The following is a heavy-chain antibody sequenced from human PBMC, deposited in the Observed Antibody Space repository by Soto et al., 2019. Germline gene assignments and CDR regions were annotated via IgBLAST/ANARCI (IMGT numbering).Heavy chain of an antibody. V-gene: IGHV3-23*01. CDR3: ASRNYYDNRGFYYYYFDY. J-gene: IGHJ4*02. D-gene: IGHD3-22*01. CDR2: ISGSGDST. Sequence: EVQLLESGGRVVYPGASLRLTCAASGLIFNNYAMSWVRQAPGKGLEWVSGISGSGDSTYYADSVRGRFTISRDNARSTVYLQMNIQIAEDKAIYYCASRNYYDNRGFYYYYFDYWGQGALVTVSS. CDR1: GLIFNNYA.